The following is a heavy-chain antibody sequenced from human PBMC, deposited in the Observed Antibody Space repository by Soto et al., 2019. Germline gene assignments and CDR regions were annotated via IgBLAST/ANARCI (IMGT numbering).Heavy chain of an antibody. V-gene: IGHV1-69*13. D-gene: IGHD5-12*01. CDR2: IIPIFGTA. CDR3: ALGVDIVATTY. J-gene: IGHJ4*02. Sequence: SVNVSCKASGGTFSSYAISWVRQAPGQGLEWMGGIIPIFGTANYAQKFQGRVTITADESTSTAYMELSSLRSEDTAVYYCALGVDIVATTYWGQGTLVTVSS. CDR1: GGTFSSYA.